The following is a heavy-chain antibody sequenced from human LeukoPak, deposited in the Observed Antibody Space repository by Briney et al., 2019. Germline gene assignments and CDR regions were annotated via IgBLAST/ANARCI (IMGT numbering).Heavy chain of an antibody. D-gene: IGHD6-13*01. J-gene: IGHJ4*02. Sequence: SETLSLTCAVYGGSFSGYYWSWIRQPPGKGLEWIGEINHSGSTNYNPSLKSRVTISVDTSKNQFSLKLSSVTAADTAVYYCARGSSPREFDYWGRGTLVTVSS. CDR3: ARGSSPREFDY. CDR1: GGSFSGYY. V-gene: IGHV4-34*01. CDR2: INHSGST.